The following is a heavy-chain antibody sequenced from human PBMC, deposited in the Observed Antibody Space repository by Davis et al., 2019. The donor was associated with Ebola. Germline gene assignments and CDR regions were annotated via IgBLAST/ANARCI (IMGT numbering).Heavy chain of an antibody. CDR3: VKDTSTIWFDI. CDR1: GFVFRNYV. D-gene: IGHD1-26*01. V-gene: IGHV3-23*01. CDR2: LGTSADT. Sequence: GSLRLSCAASGFVFRNYVMSWVRQAPGKGLELVSTLGTSADTYYADSVKGRFTISRDNSKNILYLQMNGLRVEDTAIYYCVKDTSTIWFDIWGQGTMVTVSS. J-gene: IGHJ3*02.